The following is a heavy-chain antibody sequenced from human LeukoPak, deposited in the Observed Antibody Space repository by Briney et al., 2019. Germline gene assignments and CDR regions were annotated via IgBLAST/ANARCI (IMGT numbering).Heavy chain of an antibody. CDR3: ARIDYDFWSGYYWFDP. CDR1: GGSISSYY. V-gene: IGHV4-4*09. Sequence: SETLSLTCTVSGGSISSYYWSWIRQPPGKGLEWIGYIYTSGSTNYNPSLKSRVTMSVDTSKNQFSLKLSSVTAADTAVYYCARIDYDFWSGYYWFDPWSQGTLVTVSS. J-gene: IGHJ5*02. D-gene: IGHD3-3*01. CDR2: IYTSGST.